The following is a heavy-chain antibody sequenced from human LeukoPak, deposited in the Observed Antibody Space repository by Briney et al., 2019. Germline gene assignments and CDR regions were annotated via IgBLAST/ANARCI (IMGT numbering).Heavy chain of an antibody. CDR2: IYSDGVT. Sequence: GGSLRLSCAASGFIVNSYAMSWVRQAPGKGLAWVSLIYSDGVTQYADSVKGRFTISRDNSKNTLYLQMNSLTDEDTAVYFCARDRAEGKTWVEFDPWGQGTLVTVSS. V-gene: IGHV3-66*02. CDR3: ARDRAEGKTWVEFDP. J-gene: IGHJ5*02. CDR1: GFIVNSYA.